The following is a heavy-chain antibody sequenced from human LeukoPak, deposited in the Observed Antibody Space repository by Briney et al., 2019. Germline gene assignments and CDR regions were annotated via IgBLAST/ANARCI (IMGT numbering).Heavy chain of an antibody. D-gene: IGHD3-22*01. CDR1: GFTFSNAW. V-gene: IGHV3-15*01. CDR2: IKSKTDGGTT. CDR3: TTSLTYYYDSSGYPFDY. Sequence: GGSLRLSCAASGFTFSNAWMSWVRQAPGKGPEWVGRIKSKTDGGTTGYAAPVKGRFTISRDDSKNTLYLQMNSLKTEDTAVYYCTTSLTYYYDSSGYPFDYWGQGTLVTVSS. J-gene: IGHJ4*02.